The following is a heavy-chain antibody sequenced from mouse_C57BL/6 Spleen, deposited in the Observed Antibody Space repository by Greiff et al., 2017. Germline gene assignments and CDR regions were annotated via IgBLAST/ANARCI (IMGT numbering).Heavy chain of an antibody. D-gene: IGHD2-3*01. J-gene: IGHJ4*01. CDR1: GYSFTGYF. Sequence: EVQLQQSGPELVKPGDSVKISCKASGYSFTGYFMHWVMPSHGKSLEWIGRINPYNGDTFYTQKVKGKDTLTVDKSSSTAHMERRSLTSEDSAVYYCARRYDGFYYAMDYWGQGTSVTVSS. CDR3: ARRYDGFYYAMDY. V-gene: IGHV1-20*01. CDR2: INPYNGDT.